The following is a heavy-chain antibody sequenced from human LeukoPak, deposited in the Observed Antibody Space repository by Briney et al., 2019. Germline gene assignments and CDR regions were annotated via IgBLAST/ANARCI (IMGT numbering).Heavy chain of an antibody. CDR3: ARETPYSSGWYGDY. V-gene: IGHV3-43*01. Sequence: PGGSLRLSCAASGFTFDDYTMHWVRQAPGKGLEWVSLISWDGGSTYYADSVKGRFTISRDNAKNSLYLQMNSLRAEDTALYYCARETPYSSGWYGDYWGQGTLVTVSS. D-gene: IGHD6-19*01. CDR1: GFTFDDYT. J-gene: IGHJ4*02. CDR2: ISWDGGST.